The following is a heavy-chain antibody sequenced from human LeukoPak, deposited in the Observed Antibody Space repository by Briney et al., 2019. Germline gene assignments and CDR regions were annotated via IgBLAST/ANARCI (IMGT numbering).Heavy chain of an antibody. J-gene: IGHJ5*02. CDR1: GGSISSGSYY. Sequence: SETLSLTCTVSGGSISSGSYYWGWLRQPPGKGLEWIASIFYSGSTYHNPSLKGRVTISVDTSKSQFSLKLSSVTAADTAVYFCARHPLKAYVSDWFDPWGQGTLVTVSS. V-gene: IGHV4-39*01. CDR3: ARHPLKAYVSDWFDP. D-gene: IGHD3-10*02. CDR2: IFYSGST.